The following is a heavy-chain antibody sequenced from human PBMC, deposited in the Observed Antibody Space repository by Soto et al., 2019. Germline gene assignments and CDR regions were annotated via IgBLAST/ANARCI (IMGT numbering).Heavy chain of an antibody. CDR2: IWSDGSNK. CDR3: AREFWSGPFDY. J-gene: IGHJ4*02. D-gene: IGHD3-3*01. Sequence: PGGSLRLSCAASGFTFSSYGLHWVRQAPGKGLEWVAVIWSDGSNKYYADSVQGRFTISRDNSQNTLYLQMNSLRAEDTAVYYCAREFWSGPFDYWGQGTLVTVSS. CDR1: GFTFSSYG. V-gene: IGHV3-33*01.